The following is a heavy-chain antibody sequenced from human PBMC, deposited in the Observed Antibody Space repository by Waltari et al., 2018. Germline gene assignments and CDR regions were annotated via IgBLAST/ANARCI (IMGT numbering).Heavy chain of an antibody. Sequence: QVQLQESGPGLVKPSETLSLTCSVSGGSINNYFWNWIRQSPGKGLQWIGYIRHTGITKSNPSLKSRVTMAVDTSKSQFSLKLTSVSATDTAVYFCARWDSLGRYFGDWGQGTPVTVSS. D-gene: IGHD1-20*01. J-gene: IGHJ4*02. CDR1: GGSINNYF. CDR3: ARWDSLGRYFGD. V-gene: IGHV4-59*08. CDR2: IRHTGIT.